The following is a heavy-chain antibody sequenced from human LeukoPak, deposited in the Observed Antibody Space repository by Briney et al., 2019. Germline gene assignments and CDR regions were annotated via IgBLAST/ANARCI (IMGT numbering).Heavy chain of an antibody. CDR3: ARMGGDSSGYYVEYFQH. CDR1: GGYISSSSYY. V-gene: IGHV4-39*01. D-gene: IGHD3-22*01. CDR2: IYYHGST. Sequence: ETVSLICTVSGGYISSSSYYWGWIRQPPGKGLEWIGSIYYHGSTYYNPSLKSRVTISVDTSKNQFSLNLSSVTAADTAVYYCARMGGDSSGYYVEYFQHWGQGT. J-gene: IGHJ1*01.